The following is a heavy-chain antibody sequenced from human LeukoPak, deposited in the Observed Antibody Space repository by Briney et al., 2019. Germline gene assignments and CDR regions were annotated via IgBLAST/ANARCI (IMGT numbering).Heavy chain of an antibody. Sequence: SVKVSCKASGGTFSSYAISWVRQAPGQGLEWMGGIIPIIGTANYAQKFQGRVTITADESTSTAYMELSSLRSEDTAVYYCARGPDCSSTSCYPPYYYGMDVWGKGTTVTVSS. J-gene: IGHJ6*04. CDR3: ARGPDCSSTSCYPPYYYGMDV. V-gene: IGHV1-69*13. D-gene: IGHD2-2*01. CDR1: GGTFSSYA. CDR2: IIPIIGTA.